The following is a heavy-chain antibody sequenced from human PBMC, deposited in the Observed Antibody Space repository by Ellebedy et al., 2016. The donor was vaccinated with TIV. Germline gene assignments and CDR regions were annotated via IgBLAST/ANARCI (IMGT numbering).Heavy chain of an antibody. Sequence: MPSETLSLTCTVSGDSISSRNLYWGWIRQAPGKGLQWIGSIYSSWNTYYNPSLESLVTMSIDTSKNQFSLQLTSVTAADTAVYYCAADRSISWYFYWGQGTLFTFSS. CDR2: IYSSWNT. CDR3: AADRSISWYFY. D-gene: IGHD2-2*01. V-gene: IGHV4-39*07. J-gene: IGHJ4*02. CDR1: GDSISSRNLY.